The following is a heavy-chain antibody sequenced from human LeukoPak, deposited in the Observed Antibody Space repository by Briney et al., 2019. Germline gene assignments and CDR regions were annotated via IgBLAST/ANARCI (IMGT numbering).Heavy chain of an antibody. Sequence: GASVKVSCKASGYTFTSYYMHWVRQAPGQGLEWMGWINPNSGGTNYAQRFQGRVTMTRDTSISTAYMELSSLRSDDTAVYYCARDERYDSSGYPFDYWGQGTLVTVSS. D-gene: IGHD3-22*01. CDR1: GYTFTSYY. CDR2: INPNSGGT. V-gene: IGHV1-2*02. CDR3: ARDERYDSSGYPFDY. J-gene: IGHJ4*02.